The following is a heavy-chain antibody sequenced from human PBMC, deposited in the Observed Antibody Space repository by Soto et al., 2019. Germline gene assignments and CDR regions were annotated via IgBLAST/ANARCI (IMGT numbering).Heavy chain of an antibody. V-gene: IGHV3-30-3*01. CDR2: ISYDGSNK. CDR1: GFTFSSYA. Sequence: SLRLSCAASGFTFSSYAMHWVRQAPGKGLEWVAVISYDGSNKYYADSVKGRFTISRDNSKNTLYLQMNSLRAEDTAVYYCASRYNWNHEPSRIDYWGQGTLVTVSS. D-gene: IGHD1-20*01. J-gene: IGHJ4*02. CDR3: ASRYNWNHEPSRIDY.